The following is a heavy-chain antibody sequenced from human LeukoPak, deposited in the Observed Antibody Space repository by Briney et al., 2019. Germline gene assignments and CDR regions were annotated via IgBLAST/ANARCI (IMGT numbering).Heavy chain of an antibody. V-gene: IGHV3-23*01. CDR3: AKVVNYGSLGYFDY. CDR1: GFTFSSYA. D-gene: IGHD3-10*01. Sequence: PGGSLRLSCAASGFTFSSYAMSWVRQAPGKGLEWVSAISGSGGSTYYADSVKGRFTISRDNSKNTLYLQMNRLRAEDTAVYYCAKVVNYGSLGYFDYWGQGTLVTVSS. CDR2: ISGSGGST. J-gene: IGHJ4*02.